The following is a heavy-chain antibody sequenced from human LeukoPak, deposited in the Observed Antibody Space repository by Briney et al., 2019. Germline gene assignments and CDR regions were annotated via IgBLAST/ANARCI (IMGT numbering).Heavy chain of an antibody. D-gene: IGHD1-26*01. Sequence: PSETLSLTCSFYGGSLSGYYWSWIRQSPGKGLEWIGWIYYRGSTNYNPSLKSRVTISVDTSKHQFSLNLSSVTAADTAVYYCARGAYSGSYYYFDFWGQGTLVTVSS. CDR3: ARGAYSGSYYYFDF. V-gene: IGHV4-59*01. J-gene: IGHJ4*02. CDR1: GGSLSGYY. CDR2: IYYRGST.